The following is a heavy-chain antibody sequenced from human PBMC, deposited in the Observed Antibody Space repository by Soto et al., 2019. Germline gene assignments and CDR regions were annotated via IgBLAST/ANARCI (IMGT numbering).Heavy chain of an antibody. V-gene: IGHV3-30*18. J-gene: IGHJ4*02. CDR2: ISSDGSNK. CDR1: GFSFSDFG. CDR3: AKDFSRGPMGMSLDS. Sequence: QVQLVESGGGVVHPGRSLRLSCAASGFSFSDFGMHWVRQAPGKGLEWLALISSDGSNKFYADSVRGRFTVSRDRSKNTLHLHMNAVRIDDTSMYYCAKDFSRGPMGMSLDSWGQGTLVIVSS. D-gene: IGHD1-26*01.